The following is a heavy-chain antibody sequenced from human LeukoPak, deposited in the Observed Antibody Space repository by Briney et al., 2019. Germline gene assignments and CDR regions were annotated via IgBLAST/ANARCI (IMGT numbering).Heavy chain of an antibody. Sequence: ASVKVSCKASGYTFTGYYMHWVRQAPGQGLEWMGWMNPNSGGTNYAQKFQGRVTMTRDTSISTAYMELSRLRSDDTAVYYCARDSTSGYSSGWIFDYWGQGTLVTVSS. CDR2: MNPNSGGT. J-gene: IGHJ4*02. D-gene: IGHD6-19*01. CDR1: GYTFTGYY. V-gene: IGHV1-2*02. CDR3: ARDSTSGYSSGWIFDY.